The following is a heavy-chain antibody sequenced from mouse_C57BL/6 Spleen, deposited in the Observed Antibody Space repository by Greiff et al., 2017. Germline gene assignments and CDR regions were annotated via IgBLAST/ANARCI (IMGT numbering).Heavy chain of an antibody. CDR3: ARCGSWFAY. CDR2: INPTNGGT. V-gene: IGHV1-26*01. D-gene: IGHD1-1*02. CDR1: GYTFTDYY. J-gene: IGHJ3*01. Sequence: EVQLQQSGPELVKPGASVKISFKASGYTFTDYYMNWVKQSHGKSLEWIGDINPTNGGTRYNQKFKGKATLTVDTSSSTAYMELRSLSSEDSAVYCCARCGSWFAYWGQGTLVTVSA.